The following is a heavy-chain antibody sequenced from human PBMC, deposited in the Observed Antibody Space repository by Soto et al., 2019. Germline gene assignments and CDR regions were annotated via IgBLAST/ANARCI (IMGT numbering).Heavy chain of an antibody. V-gene: IGHV3-30*18. CDR3: AKIRSSSSSYYFYSGMDV. Sequence: QVQLVESGGGVVQPGRSLRLSCAASGFLFTSYGIHWVRQAPGKGLEWVSLIAYDGINRHYADSVKGRFTMSRDNSKNTVYLQMDSLRGEDTAVYYCAKIRSSSSSYYFYSGMDVWGQGTTVTVSS. D-gene: IGHD6-6*01. CDR1: GFLFTSYG. CDR2: IAYDGINR. J-gene: IGHJ6*02.